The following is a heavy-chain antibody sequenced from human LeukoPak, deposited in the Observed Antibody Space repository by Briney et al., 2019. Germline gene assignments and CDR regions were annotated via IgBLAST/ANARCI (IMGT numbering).Heavy chain of an antibody. J-gene: IGHJ3*02. V-gene: IGHV4-59*11. CDR2: IYYSGST. Sequence: SETLSLTCTVSGGSISTHYWSWIRQPPGKGLEWIGYIYYSGSTNYNPSLKSRVTISVDTSKNQFSLKLSSVTAADTAVYYCARDLCGGDCYSHDAFDIWGQGTMVTVSS. CDR3: ARDLCGGDCYSHDAFDI. CDR1: GGSISTHY. D-gene: IGHD2-21*02.